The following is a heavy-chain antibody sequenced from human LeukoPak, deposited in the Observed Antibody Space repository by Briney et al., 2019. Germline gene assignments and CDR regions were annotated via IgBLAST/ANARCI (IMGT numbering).Heavy chain of an antibody. D-gene: IGHD3-10*01. CDR2: ISYDGSNK. J-gene: IGHJ4*02. Sequence: GGSLRLSCAASGFTFSSYAMHWVRQAPGKGLEWVAVISYDGSNKYYADSVKGRFTISRDNAKNSLYLQMNSLRAEDTAVYYCARDIYGSGSYYTDWGQGTLVTVSS. CDR1: GFTFSSYA. V-gene: IGHV3-30-3*01. CDR3: ARDIYGSGSYYTD.